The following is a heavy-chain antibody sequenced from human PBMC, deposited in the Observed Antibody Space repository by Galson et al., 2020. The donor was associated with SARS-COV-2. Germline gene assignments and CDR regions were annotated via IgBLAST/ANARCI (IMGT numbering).Heavy chain of an antibody. CDR3: TATRAY. V-gene: IGHV3-74*01. Sequence: GGSLRLSCAASGFTFSNYWMHWVRQAPGKGLVWVSRINSDGNNTNYADSVKGRFTISRDNAKNTLYLQMNSLRAEDTAVYYCTATRAYWGQGTLVTVSP. D-gene: IGHD1-26*01. CDR2: INSDGNNT. CDR1: GFTFSNYW. J-gene: IGHJ4*02.